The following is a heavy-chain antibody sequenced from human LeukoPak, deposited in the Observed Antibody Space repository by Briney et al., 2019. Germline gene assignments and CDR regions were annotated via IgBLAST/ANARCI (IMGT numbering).Heavy chain of an antibody. D-gene: IGHD5-18*01. J-gene: IGHJ6*03. Sequence: ASVKVSCKASGYTFTGYYMHWVRQAPGQGLEWMGWINPNSGGTNYAQKFQGRVTITRNTSISTAYMELSSLRSEDTAVYYCARALYSYGLYYYYYYMDVWGKGTTVTASS. CDR3: ARALYSYGLYYYYYYMDV. V-gene: IGHV1-2*02. CDR2: INPNSGGT. CDR1: GYTFTGYY.